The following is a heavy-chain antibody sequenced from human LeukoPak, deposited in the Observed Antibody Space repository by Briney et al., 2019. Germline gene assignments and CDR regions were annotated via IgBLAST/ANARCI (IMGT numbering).Heavy chain of an antibody. CDR1: GGSISTSNYY. D-gene: IGHD6-13*01. J-gene: IGHJ3*02. CDR2: IFYSGST. V-gene: IGHV4-39*07. Sequence: SETLSLTCTVSGGSISTSNYYWGWIRQPPGKGLEWIGNIFYSGSTYYSPSLKSRVTISLDTSRNQFSLKLNSVTAADTAVYYCARAVGNSSSVDAFDIWGQGTMVTVSS. CDR3: ARAVGNSSSVDAFDI.